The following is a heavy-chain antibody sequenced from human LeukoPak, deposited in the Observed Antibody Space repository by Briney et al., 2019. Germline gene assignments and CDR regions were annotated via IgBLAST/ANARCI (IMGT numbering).Heavy chain of an antibody. CDR2: IYYSGST. CDR1: GGSISTYY. Sequence: SETLSLTCTVSGGSISTYYWTWIRQPPGKGLEWIGYIYYSGSTNYNPALKSRVTISLDTSKNQFSLKLNSVTAADTAVYYCARRVTGRGTYYFDYWGQEPWSPSPQ. J-gene: IGHJ4*01. D-gene: IGHD3-16*01. CDR3: ARRVTGRGTYYFDY. V-gene: IGHV4-59*08.